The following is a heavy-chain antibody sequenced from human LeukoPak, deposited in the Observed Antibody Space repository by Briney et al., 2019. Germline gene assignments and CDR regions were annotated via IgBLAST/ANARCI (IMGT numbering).Heavy chain of an antibody. CDR1: GGSFSSYY. V-gene: IGHV4-59*01. CDR2: IFNTGIT. J-gene: IGHJ6*04. Sequence: SETLSLTCSVSGGSFSSYYWSWIRQPPGKGLEWIGYIFNTGITSYNPSLNSRVIISVDTSKNQFSLKIYSVTAADTAVYYCARNFPGRTEDVWGKGTTVTVSS. CDR3: ARNFPGRTEDV.